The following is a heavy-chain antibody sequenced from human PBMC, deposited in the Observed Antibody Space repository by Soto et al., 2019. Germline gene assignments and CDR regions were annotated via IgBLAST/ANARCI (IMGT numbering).Heavy chain of an antibody. D-gene: IGHD3-22*01. CDR1: GFTFSSYG. CDR2: IWYDGSNK. J-gene: IGHJ4*02. Sequence: GGSLRLSCAASGFTFSSYGMHWVRQAPGKGLEWVAVIWYDGSNKYYADSVKGRFTISRDNSKNTLYLQMNSLRAEDTAVYYCARVRGYDSSGYYPDYWGQGTLVTVSS. CDR3: ARVRGYDSSGYYPDY. V-gene: IGHV3-33*01.